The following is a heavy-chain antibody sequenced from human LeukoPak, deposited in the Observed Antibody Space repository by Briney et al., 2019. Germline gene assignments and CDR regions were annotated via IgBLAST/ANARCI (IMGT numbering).Heavy chain of an antibody. V-gene: IGHV1-2*02. CDR1: GYTFTGYY. Sequence: ASVKVSCKASGYTFTGYYMHWVRQAPGQGLEWMGWINPNSGGTNYAQKFQGRVTMTRDTSISTAYMELSRLRSEDTAVYYCARATGLRLSKPPYYFDYWGQGTLVTVSS. D-gene: IGHD4-17*01. J-gene: IGHJ4*02. CDR3: ARATGLRLSKPPYYFDY. CDR2: INPNSGGT.